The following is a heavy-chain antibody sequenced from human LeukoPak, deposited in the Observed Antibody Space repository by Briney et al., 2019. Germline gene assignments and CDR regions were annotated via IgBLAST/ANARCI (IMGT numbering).Heavy chain of an antibody. CDR2: TNSGGAT. V-gene: IGHV3-53*01. Sequence: PGGSLSLPCAASGFTAISNYMGWARQAPGKGLEWVSVTNSGGATDYADSVKGRFTISRDNSKNTLYLQMNSRRAEDTAVYYCARDMNLWGQGTTVTVSS. J-gene: IGHJ6*02. CDR3: ARDMNL. CDR1: GFTAISNY.